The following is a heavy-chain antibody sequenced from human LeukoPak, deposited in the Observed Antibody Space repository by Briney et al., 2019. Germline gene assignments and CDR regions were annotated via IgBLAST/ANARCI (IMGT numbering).Heavy chain of an antibody. CDR1: GGSISSGGYY. CDR3: ARGTIGKSPDY. J-gene: IGHJ4*02. V-gene: IGHV4-31*03. CDR2: IYYSGST. Sequence: PSETLSLTCTVSGGSISSGGYYWSWIRQHPGKGLEWIGYIYYSGSTYYNPSLKSRVTISVDTSKNQFSLKLSSVTAADTAVYYCARGTIGKSPDYWGQGTLVTVSS.